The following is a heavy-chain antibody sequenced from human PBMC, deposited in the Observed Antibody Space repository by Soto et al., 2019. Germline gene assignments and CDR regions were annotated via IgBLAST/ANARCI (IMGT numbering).Heavy chain of an antibody. Sequence: QLQLQESGPGLVKPSETLSLTCTVSGDSLRSNSYFWGWIRQSPGKGLEWIGSAFYSGSSYHNPSLKSRVTISVDTSKNQLSLRLLTVTAADTAIYYCARHVLALHEYGDPRVFDIWGQGTMVTVSS. J-gene: IGHJ3*02. V-gene: IGHV4-39*01. D-gene: IGHD4-17*01. CDR2: AFYSGSS. CDR3: ARHVLALHEYGDPRVFDI. CDR1: GDSLRSNSYF.